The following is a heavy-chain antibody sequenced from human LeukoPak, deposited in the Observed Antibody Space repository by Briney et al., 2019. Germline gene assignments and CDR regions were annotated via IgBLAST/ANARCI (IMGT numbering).Heavy chain of an antibody. CDR3: ASPGGYCSSTSCYWYYYYYYMDV. CDR1: GYTFTSYD. CDR2: MNPNSGNT. D-gene: IGHD2-2*01. Sequence: ASVKVSCKASGYTFTSYDINWVRQATGQGLEWMGWMNPNSGNTGYAQKFQGRVTMTRDTSISTAYMELSRLRSDDTAVYYCASPGGYCSSTSCYWYYYYYYMDVWGKGTTVTVSS. J-gene: IGHJ6*03. V-gene: IGHV1-8*01.